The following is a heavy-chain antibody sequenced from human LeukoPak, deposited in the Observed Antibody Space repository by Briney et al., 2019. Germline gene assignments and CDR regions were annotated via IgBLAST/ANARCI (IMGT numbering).Heavy chain of an antibody. CDR1: GGTFSSYA. V-gene: IGHV1-69*13. CDR3: ARGGYGYCSSTSCTIDY. D-gene: IGHD2-2*03. J-gene: IGHJ4*02. CDR2: IIPIFGTA. Sequence: ASVKVSCKASGGTFSSYAISRVRQAPGQGLEWMGGIIPIFGTANYAQKFQGRVTITADESTSTAYMELSSLRSEDTAVYYCARGGYGYCSSTSCTIDYWGQGTLVTVS.